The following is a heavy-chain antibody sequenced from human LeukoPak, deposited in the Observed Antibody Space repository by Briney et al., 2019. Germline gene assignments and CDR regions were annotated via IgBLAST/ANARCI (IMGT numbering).Heavy chain of an antibody. CDR2: VNPNSGHT. D-gene: IGHD2-15*01. V-gene: IGHV1-8*01. CDR1: GYTFTRYD. Sequence: ASVQVFCKASGYTFTRYDINWMRQATGQGLEWMGWVNPNSGHTGYAQKFQGRVTMTRNTSITTAYMELSSLTSEDTAVYYCARGAPGSYCSGGSCPYFDYWGQGTLVSVSS. CDR3: ARGAPGSYCSGGSCPYFDY. J-gene: IGHJ4*02.